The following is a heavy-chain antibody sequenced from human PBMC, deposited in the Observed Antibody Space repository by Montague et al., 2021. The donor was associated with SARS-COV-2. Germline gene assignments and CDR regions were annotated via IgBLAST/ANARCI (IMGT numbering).Heavy chain of an antibody. CDR2: LYYSGPT. J-gene: IGHJ1*01. CDR1: GGSISDSNFH. V-gene: IGHV4-39*07. D-gene: IGHD3-3*01. CDR3: ARLRGGTPGEH. Sequence: SETLSLTCTVSGGSISDSNFHWGWIRQPPGKGLEWIGTLYYSGPTYYNPTLKGRVTTSMDTSKNQFSLKLTSAIAADTAVYYCARLRGGTPGEHWGQGALVTVSS.